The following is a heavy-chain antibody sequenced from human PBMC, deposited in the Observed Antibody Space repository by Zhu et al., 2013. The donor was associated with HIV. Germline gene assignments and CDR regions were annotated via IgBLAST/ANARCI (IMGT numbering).Heavy chain of an antibody. Sequence: QVQLMQSGAEVKKPGASVKVSCKATGYTFTGYGISWVRQAPRRGLEWMGWIIAYDGNTNYAQKFQDRVTMATDTSTNTAYMELTSLRSDDTAVYYCARDYGGTFYDLWGQGTPVSVSS. V-gene: IGHV1-18*04. CDR2: IIAYDGNT. CDR3: ARDYGGTFYDL. D-gene: IGHD1-26*01. CDR1: GYTFTGYG. J-gene: IGHJ5*02.